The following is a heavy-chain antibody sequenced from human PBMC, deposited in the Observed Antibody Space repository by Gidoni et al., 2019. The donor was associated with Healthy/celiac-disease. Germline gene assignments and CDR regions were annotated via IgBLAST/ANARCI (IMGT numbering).Heavy chain of an antibody. D-gene: IGHD1-26*01. CDR2: IYTSGST. J-gene: IGHJ4*02. Sequence: QVQLQVSGPGLVKPSETLSLPCTVSGGSISSYYRSWIRQPAGKGLEWLVRIYTSGSTNYNPTLKGRVTMSVDTSKNQFSLKLSSVTAADTAVYYCARDLFRVGATRDYWGQGTLVTVSS. CDR3: ARDLFRVGATRDY. CDR1: GGSISSYY. V-gene: IGHV4-4*07.